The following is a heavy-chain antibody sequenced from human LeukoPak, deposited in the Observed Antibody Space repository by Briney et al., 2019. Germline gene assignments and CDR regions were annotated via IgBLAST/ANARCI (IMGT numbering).Heavy chain of an antibody. CDR3: ARAYVATGSDWFDP. Sequence: ASVKVSCKASGYTFTGYYMHWARQAPGQGLEWMGWINPNSGGTNYAQKLQGRVTMTRDTSISTAYMELSRLRSDDTAVYYCARAYVATGSDWFDPWGQGTLVTVSS. CDR1: GYTFTGYY. J-gene: IGHJ5*02. D-gene: IGHD5-12*01. V-gene: IGHV1-2*02. CDR2: INPNSGGT.